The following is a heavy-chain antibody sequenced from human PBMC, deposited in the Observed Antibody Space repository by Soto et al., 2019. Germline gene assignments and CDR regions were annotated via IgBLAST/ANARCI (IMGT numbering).Heavy chain of an antibody. Sequence: SETPSLTCTVSGVSITSYFWSWIRQTPGKGLDWIGSISFSGATYSNPSLKGRAALSVDTSENHLSLTLNSVTSADTAVYFCARDRRDGYKRYFDFWGQGTQVTVSS. V-gene: IGHV4-59*01. D-gene: IGHD5-12*01. CDR3: ARDRRDGYKRYFDF. CDR1: GVSITSYF. J-gene: IGHJ4*02. CDR2: ISFSGAT.